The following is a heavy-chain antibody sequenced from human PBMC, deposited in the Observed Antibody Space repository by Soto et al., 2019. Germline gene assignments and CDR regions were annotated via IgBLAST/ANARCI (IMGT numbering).Heavy chain of an antibody. CDR3: ARVLNWEIFDY. D-gene: IGHD1-1*01. V-gene: IGHV4-31*11. CDR1: VGSISSGGYY. CDR2: IYYSGST. Sequence: TLSLTCAVSVGSISSGGYYWIWIRQHPGKGLEWIGYIYYSGSTYYNPSLKSRVTISVGTSKNQFSLKLSSVTAADTAVYYCARVLNWEIFDYWGQGTLVTVSS. J-gene: IGHJ4*02.